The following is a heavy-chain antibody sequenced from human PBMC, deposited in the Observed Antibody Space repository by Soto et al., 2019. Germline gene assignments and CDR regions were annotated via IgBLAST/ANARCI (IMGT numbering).Heavy chain of an antibody. CDR1: GDSISGYY. CDR3: ARARYYGAKNDF. V-gene: IGHV4-59*01. D-gene: IGHD1-26*01. CDR2: IYSSGST. Sequence: PSETLSLTCTVSGDSISGYYWSWIRQPPGKRPEWLGCIYSSGSTKYNPSLRSRVTLSIDTPRSQFSLRLNSVTAADTAVYYCARARYYGAKNDFWGQGTRVTVSS. J-gene: IGHJ4*02.